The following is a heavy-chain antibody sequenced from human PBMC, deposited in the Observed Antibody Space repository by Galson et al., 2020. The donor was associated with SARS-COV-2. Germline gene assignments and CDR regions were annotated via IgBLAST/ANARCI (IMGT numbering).Heavy chain of an antibody. Sequence: SVTVSCKASGGTFSSYAISWVRQAPGQGLEWMGGIIPIFGTANYAQKFQGRVTITADESPSTAYMELSSLRSEDTAVYYCASGRRYYCDSRGYGNYEAFDIWGQGTMVTVSS. D-gene: IGHD3-22*01. CDR3: ASGRRYYCDSRGYGNYEAFDI. CDR2: IIPIFGTA. J-gene: IGHJ3*02. CDR1: GGTFSSYA. V-gene: IGHV1-69*13.